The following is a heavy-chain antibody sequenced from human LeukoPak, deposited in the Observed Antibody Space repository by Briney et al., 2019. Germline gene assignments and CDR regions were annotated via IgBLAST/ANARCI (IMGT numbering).Heavy chain of an antibody. CDR1: GGSISSGGYS. D-gene: IGHD2-2*01. V-gene: IGHV4-30-2*01. Sequence: SQTLSLTCAVSGGSISSGGYSWSWIRQPPGKGLEWIGYIYHSGSTYYNPSLKSRVTISVDRSKNQFSLKLSSVTAADTAVYYCARDRYCSSTSCHNPYGMDVWGQGTTVTVSS. CDR2: IYHSGST. CDR3: ARDRYCSSTSCHNPYGMDV. J-gene: IGHJ6*02.